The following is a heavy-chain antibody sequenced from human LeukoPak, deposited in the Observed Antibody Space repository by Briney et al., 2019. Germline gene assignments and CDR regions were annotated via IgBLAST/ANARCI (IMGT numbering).Heavy chain of an antibody. J-gene: IGHJ4*02. CDR2: IYYSGST. V-gene: IGHV4-30-4*01. CDR3: ARLLRYGSGSYYGLYYFDY. D-gene: IGHD3-10*01. CDR1: GGSISSYY. Sequence: PSETLSLTCTVSGGSISSYYWSWIRQPPGKGLEWIGYIYYSGSTYYNPSLKSRVTISVDTSKNQFSLKLSSVTAADTAVYYCARLLRYGSGSYYGLYYFDYWGQGTLVTVSS.